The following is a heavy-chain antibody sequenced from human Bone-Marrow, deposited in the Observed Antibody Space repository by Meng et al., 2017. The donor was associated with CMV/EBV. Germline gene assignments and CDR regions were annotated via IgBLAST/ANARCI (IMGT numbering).Heavy chain of an antibody. D-gene: IGHD6-6*01. CDR1: GFTFSSYA. CDR3: ARATEYSSSPGDY. V-gene: IGHV3-23*03. Sequence: GGSLRLSCAASGFTFSSYAMSWVRQAPGKGLEWVSVIYSGGSSTYYADSVKGRFTISRDNAKNSLYLQMNSLRAEDTAVYYCARATEYSSSPGDYWGQGTLVTVSS. CDR2: IYSGGSST. J-gene: IGHJ4*02.